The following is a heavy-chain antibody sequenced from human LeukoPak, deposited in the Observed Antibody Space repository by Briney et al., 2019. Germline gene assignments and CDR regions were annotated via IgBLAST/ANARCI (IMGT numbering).Heavy chain of an antibody. CDR3: ARDATIAGIDY. CDR1: GGSISSYY. Sequence: SETLSLTCTVSGGSISSYYWSWVRQPPGKGLEWVGYIYYSGSTNYNPSLKSRVTISVDTSKNQFSLKLSSVTAADTAVYYCARDATIAGIDYWGQGTLVTVSS. CDR2: IYYSGST. J-gene: IGHJ4*02. V-gene: IGHV4-59*01. D-gene: IGHD6-13*01.